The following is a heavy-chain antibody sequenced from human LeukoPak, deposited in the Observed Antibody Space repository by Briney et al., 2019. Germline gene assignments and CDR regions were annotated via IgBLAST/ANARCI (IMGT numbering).Heavy chain of an antibody. J-gene: IGHJ6*02. D-gene: IGHD3-10*01. V-gene: IGHV3-66*01. Sequence: GGSLRLSCAASGFTFSSYSMNWVRQAPGKGLEWVSVIYSGGSTYYADSVKGRFTISRDNAKNSLYLQMNSLRAEDTAVYYCARDLGYYGSGRYYYYGMDVWGQGTTVTVSS. CDR1: GFTFSSYS. CDR3: ARDLGYYGSGRYYYYGMDV. CDR2: IYSGGST.